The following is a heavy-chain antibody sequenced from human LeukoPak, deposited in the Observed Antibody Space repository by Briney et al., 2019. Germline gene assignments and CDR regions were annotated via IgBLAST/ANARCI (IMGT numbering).Heavy chain of an antibody. CDR3: AGTYYDFWSGSYYFDY. CDR2: IYYSGST. CDR1: GGSISSGGYY. V-gene: IGHV4-31*03. D-gene: IGHD3-3*01. Sequence: PSETLSLTCTVSGGSISSGGYYWSWIRQHPGKGLEWIGYIYYSGSTYYNPSLKSRVTISVDTSKNQFSLKLSSETAADTAVYYCAGTYYDFWSGSYYFDYWGQGTLVTVSS. J-gene: IGHJ4*02.